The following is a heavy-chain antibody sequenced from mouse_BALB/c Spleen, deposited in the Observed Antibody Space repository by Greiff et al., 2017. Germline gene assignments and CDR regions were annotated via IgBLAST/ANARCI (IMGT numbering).Heavy chain of an antibody. CDR3: ARDGYYVWFAY. V-gene: IGHV5-6-5*01. J-gene: IGHJ3*01. Sequence: DVMLVESGGGLVKPGGSLKLSCAASGFTFSSYAMSWVRQTPEKRLEWVASISSGGSTYYPDSVKGRFTISRDNARNILYLQMSSLRSEDTAMYYCARDGYYVWFAYWGQGTLVTVSA. D-gene: IGHD2-3*01. CDR2: ISSGGST. CDR1: GFTFSSYA.